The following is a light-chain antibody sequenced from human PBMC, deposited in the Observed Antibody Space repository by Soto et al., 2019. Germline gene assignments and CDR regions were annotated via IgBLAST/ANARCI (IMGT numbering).Light chain of an antibody. CDR2: DNN. CDR3: GTWDSSLSAAV. V-gene: IGLV1-51*01. CDR1: SSNIGNNY. Sequence: QSVLTQPPSVSEAPGQKVTISCSGSSSNIGNNYVSWYQQLPGTAPKLLIYDNNKRPSGIPDRFSGSKSGTSATLGITGLQTGDEADYYCGTWDSSLSAAVFGGGTKLTVL. J-gene: IGLJ2*01.